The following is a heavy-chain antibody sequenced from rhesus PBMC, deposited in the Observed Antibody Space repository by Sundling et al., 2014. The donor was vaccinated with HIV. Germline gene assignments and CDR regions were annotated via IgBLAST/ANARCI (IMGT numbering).Heavy chain of an antibody. CDR1: GGSISNNY. J-gene: IGHJ4*01. V-gene: IGHV4-169*01. Sequence: QLHLQESGPGLVKPSETLSVTCAVSGGSISNNYWTWIRQAPGKGLEWIGSIYGSGSSTYYNPSLTSRVTLSVDTSKNQLSLKLSSVTAADTAVYYCARVRISLIVLLTPHFDFWGQGVLVTVSS. CDR2: IYGSGSST. CDR3: ARVRISLIVLLTPHFDF. D-gene: IGHD3-28*01.